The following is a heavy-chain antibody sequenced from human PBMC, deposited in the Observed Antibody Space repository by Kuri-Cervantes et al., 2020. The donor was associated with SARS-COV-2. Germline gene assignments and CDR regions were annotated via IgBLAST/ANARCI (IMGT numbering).Heavy chain of an antibody. V-gene: IGHV4-38-2*01. J-gene: IGHJ4*02. CDR2: IYHSGST. CDR1: GGSFSGYY. Sequence: GSLRLSCAVYGGSFSGYYWGWIRQPPGKGLEWIGSIYHSGSTYYNPSLKSRVTISVDTSKNQFSLKLSSVTAADTAVYYCASESSVQRLFDYWGQGTPVTVSS. D-gene: IGHD6-25*01. CDR3: ASESSVQRLFDY.